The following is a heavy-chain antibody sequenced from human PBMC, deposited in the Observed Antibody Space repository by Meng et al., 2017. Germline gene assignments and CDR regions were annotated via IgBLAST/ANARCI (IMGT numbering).Heavy chain of an antibody. CDR3: ARDCDNPRDYYYYYGMDV. V-gene: IGHV3-30*04. J-gene: IGHJ6*02. CDR2: ISYDGSNK. Sequence: GESLKISCAASGFTFSSYAMHWVRQAPGKGLEWVAVISYDGSNKYYADSVKGRFTISRDNSKNTLYLQMNSLRAEDTAVYYCARDCDNPRDYYYYYGMDVWGQGTMVNVSS. CDR1: GFTFSSYA. D-gene: IGHD2-21*01.